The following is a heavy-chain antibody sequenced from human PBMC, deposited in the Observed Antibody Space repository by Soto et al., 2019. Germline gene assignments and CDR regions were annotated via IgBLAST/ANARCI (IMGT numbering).Heavy chain of an antibody. CDR3: AKDNSLHWFDP. J-gene: IGHJ5*02. V-gene: IGHV3-23*01. Sequence: LRLSCATSGFSFSTYAMTWVRQAPGKGLEWVSTFNGNGGGTYYADSVKGRFTISRDNSKNTLYLQMDSLRAEDTAAYYCAKDNSLHWFDPWGRGTLVTVAS. D-gene: IGHD2-15*01. CDR1: GFSFSTYA. CDR2: FNGNGGGT.